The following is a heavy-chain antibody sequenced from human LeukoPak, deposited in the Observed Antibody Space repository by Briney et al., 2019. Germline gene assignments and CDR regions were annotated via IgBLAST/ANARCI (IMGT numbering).Heavy chain of an antibody. Sequence: ASVKVSCKASGYTFTSYYMHWVRQAPGQGLEWMGIINPSGGSTSYAQKFQGRDTMTRDTSTSTVYMELSSLRSEDTAVYYCARDRPVPAAGMDVWGKGTTVTVSS. CDR1: GYTFTSYY. CDR2: INPSGGST. CDR3: ARDRPVPAAGMDV. J-gene: IGHJ6*04. D-gene: IGHD2-2*01. V-gene: IGHV1-46*01.